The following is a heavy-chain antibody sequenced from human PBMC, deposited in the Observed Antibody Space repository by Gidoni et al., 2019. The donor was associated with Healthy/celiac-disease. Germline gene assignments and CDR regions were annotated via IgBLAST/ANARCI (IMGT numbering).Heavy chain of an antibody. V-gene: IGHV3-11*01. J-gene: IGHJ3*02. D-gene: IGHD3-22*01. Sequence: QVQLVESGGGLVKPVGSLRLSCAASGLTFSDYYMSWIRQAPGKGLEWVSYISSSGSTIYYADSVKGRFTISRDNAKNSLYLQMNSLRAEDTAVYYCASAIIDYYDSSGTGRGAFDIWGQGTMVTVSS. CDR3: ASAIIDYYDSSGTGRGAFDI. CDR1: GLTFSDYY. CDR2: ISSSGSTI.